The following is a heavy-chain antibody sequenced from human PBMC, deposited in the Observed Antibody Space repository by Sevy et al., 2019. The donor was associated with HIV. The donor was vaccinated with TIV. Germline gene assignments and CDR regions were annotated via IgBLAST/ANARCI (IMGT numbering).Heavy chain of an antibody. J-gene: IGHJ3*02. CDR3: ATRGITMFGVLTFDI. D-gene: IGHD3-3*01. V-gene: IGHV1-69*13. CDR2: IDPNFGTT. CDR1: GDTFNTYA. Sequence: ASVKVSCKASGDTFNTYAIVWVRQAPGQRLEWMGGIDPNFGTTNSAQKFQGKVTMTADESTSTAYMELSSLRSEDTAVYYCATRGITMFGVLTFDIWDQGTTVTVSS.